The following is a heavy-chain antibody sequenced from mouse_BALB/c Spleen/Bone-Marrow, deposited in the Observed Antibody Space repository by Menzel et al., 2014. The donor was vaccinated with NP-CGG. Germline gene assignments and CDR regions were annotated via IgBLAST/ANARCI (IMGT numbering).Heavy chain of an antibody. CDR1: GFTFSDYY. CDR3: ANYYGSTWFAY. J-gene: IGHJ3*01. V-gene: IGHV5-4*02. CDR2: ISDGGSYT. Sequence: EVQRVESGGGLVEPGGSLKLSCAASGFTFSDYYMYWVRQTPEKRLEWVATISDGGSYTYYPDSVKGRFTISRDNAKNNLYLQMSSLKSEDTAMYYCANYYGSTWFAYWGQGTLVTVSA. D-gene: IGHD1-1*01.